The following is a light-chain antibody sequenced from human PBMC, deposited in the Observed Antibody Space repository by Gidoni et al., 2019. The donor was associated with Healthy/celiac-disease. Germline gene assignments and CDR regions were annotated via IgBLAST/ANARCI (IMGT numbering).Light chain of an antibody. Sequence: DIQMTQSPSSLSASVGDRVTITCRESQSISSYLNWYQQKPGKAPKLLIYAASSLQSGVPSRFSGSVSGTDFTLTISSLQPEDFATYYCQQSYSTPRTFVGGTKVEIK. CDR3: QQSYSTPRT. V-gene: IGKV1-39*01. CDR1: QSISSY. CDR2: AAS. J-gene: IGKJ4*01.